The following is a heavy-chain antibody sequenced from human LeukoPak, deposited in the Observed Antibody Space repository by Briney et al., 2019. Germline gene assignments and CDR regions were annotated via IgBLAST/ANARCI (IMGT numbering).Heavy chain of an antibody. V-gene: IGHV1-69*05. CDR2: IIPIFGTA. CDR1: GGTFSSYA. CDR3: ARVEAVAGTRHAFDV. J-gene: IGHJ3*01. Sequence: SVKVSCKASGGTFSSYAISWVRQAPGQGLEWMGRIIPIFGTANYAQKFQGRVTITTDESTSTAYMELSSLRSEDTAVYYCARVEAVAGTRHAFDVWGQGTMVTVSS. D-gene: IGHD6-19*01.